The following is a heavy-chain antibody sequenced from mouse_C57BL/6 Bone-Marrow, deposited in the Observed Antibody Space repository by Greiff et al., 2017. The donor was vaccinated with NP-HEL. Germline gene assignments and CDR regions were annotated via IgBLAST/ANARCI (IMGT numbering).Heavy chain of an antibody. V-gene: IGHV5-12*01. CDR2: ISNGGGST. J-gene: IGHJ1*03. CDR3: ARHSPTGTNFDV. CDR1: GFTFSDYY. D-gene: IGHD4-1*02. Sequence: EVKLMESGGGLVQPGGSLKLSCAASGFTFSDYYMYWVRQTPEKRLEWVAYISNGGGSTYYPDTVKGRFTISRDNAKNTLYLQMSRLKSEDTAMYYCARHSPTGTNFDVWGTGTTVTVSS.